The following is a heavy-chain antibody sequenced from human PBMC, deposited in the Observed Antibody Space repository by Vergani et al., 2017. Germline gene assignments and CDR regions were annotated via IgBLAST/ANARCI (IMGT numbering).Heavy chain of an antibody. V-gene: IGHV3-23*01. Sequence: EVRLLESGGDLLQSGGSLKISCAASGFSFKDYAMSWVRQAPGKGLEWVSGISGTGGFTFYADSVKGRFTISRDNYKNTLYLQMSSLRADDTAVYYCAKSASVSMSLPNWFESWGQGTHVTVS. CDR3: AKSASVSMSLPNWFES. CDR2: ISGTGGFT. J-gene: IGHJ5*01. CDR1: GFSFKDYA.